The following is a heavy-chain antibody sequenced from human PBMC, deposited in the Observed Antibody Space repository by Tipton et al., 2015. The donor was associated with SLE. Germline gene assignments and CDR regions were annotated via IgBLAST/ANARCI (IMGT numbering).Heavy chain of an antibody. CDR3: ARDAASWPWFDP. CDR1: RASINSGSYY. J-gene: IGHJ5*02. Sequence: TLSLTCTVSRASINSGSYYWSWIRQPAGKGLEWIGRIYTSGSTSYNPSLKSRVSISVDTSKNHFSLNLTSVTAADTAVYYCARDAASWPWFDPWGQGTLVTVSS. D-gene: IGHD6-25*01. V-gene: IGHV4-61*02. CDR2: IYTSGST.